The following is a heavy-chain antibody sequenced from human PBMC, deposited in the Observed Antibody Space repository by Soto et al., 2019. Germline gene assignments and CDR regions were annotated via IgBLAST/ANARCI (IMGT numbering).Heavy chain of an antibody. Sequence: ASVKVSCKASGYTFTGYYMHWVRQAPGQRLEWMGWINPSSGGTNYAQKFQGRVTMTGRTSASTAYMDLSSLRSEDTAVYYCATQGRTTTEFDFWGQGTLVTVSS. V-gene: IGHV1-2*02. CDR2: INPSSGGT. D-gene: IGHD4-4*01. CDR3: ATQGRTTTEFDF. CDR1: GYTFTGYY. J-gene: IGHJ4*02.